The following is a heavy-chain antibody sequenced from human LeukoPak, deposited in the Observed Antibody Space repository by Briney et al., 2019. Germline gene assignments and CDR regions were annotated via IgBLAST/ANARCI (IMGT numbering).Heavy chain of an antibody. CDR1: GFTFSNSA. J-gene: IGHJ4*01. Sequence: PGASLRLSCAASGFTFSNSAMSWVRQAPGKGLEWVSTLSGSGITTYYADSVKGRFTISRDNSKNTLYLQMNTLRAEDSALYYCAKGIYSSGWSYFDYWGHGTLVTVSS. CDR3: AKGIYSSGWSYFDY. CDR2: LSGSGITT. V-gene: IGHV3-23*01. D-gene: IGHD6-19*01.